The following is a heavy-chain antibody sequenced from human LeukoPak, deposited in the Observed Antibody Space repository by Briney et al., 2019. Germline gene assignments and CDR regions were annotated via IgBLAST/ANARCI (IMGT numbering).Heavy chain of an antibody. V-gene: IGHV3-21*01. J-gene: IGHJ6*03. CDR2: ISSSSSYI. D-gene: IGHD4-17*01. CDR3: ARAVTTTGYYYYYMDV. CDR1: GFTFSSYS. Sequence: GGSLRLSCAASGFTFSSYSMNWVRQAPGKGLEWVSSISSSSSYIYYADSVKGRFTISRDNAKNSLYLQMNSLRAEDTAVYYCARAVTTTGYYYYYMDVWGKGTTVTISS.